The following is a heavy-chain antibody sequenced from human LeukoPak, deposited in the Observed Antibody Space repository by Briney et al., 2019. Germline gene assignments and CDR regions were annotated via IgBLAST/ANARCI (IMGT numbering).Heavy chain of an antibody. Sequence: PGGSLRLSCAASGFTFRNAWMSWVRQAPGKGLEWVGRIKSKTDGGTTDYAAPVKGRFTISRDDSKNTLYLQMNSLKTEDTAVYYCTTGSWKATFTHWGQGTLVTVSS. CDR1: GFTFRNAW. CDR3: TTGSWKATFTH. D-gene: IGHD2/OR15-2a*01. V-gene: IGHV3-15*01. J-gene: IGHJ4*02. CDR2: IKSKTDGGTT.